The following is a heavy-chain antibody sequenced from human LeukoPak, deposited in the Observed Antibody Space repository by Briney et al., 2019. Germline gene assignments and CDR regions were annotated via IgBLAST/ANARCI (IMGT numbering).Heavy chain of an antibody. CDR2: INTNTGNP. D-gene: IGHD6-6*01. Sequence: ASVKVSCKASGYTFTSYAMNWVRQAPGQGLEWMGWINTNTGNPTYAQGFTGRFVFSLDTSVSTAYLQISSLKAEDTAVYYCASGVYSSSWWGSYYYYGRDVWGQGTTVTVSS. CDR3: ASGVYSSSWWGSYYYYGRDV. CDR1: GYTFTSYA. J-gene: IGHJ6*02. V-gene: IGHV7-4-1*02.